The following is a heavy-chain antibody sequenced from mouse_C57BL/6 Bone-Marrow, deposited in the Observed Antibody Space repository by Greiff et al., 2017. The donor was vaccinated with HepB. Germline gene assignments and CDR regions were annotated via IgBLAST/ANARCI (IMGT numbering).Heavy chain of an antibody. D-gene: IGHD2-1*01. J-gene: IGHJ3*01. CDR3: ATYGNYETWFAY. CDR1: GYTFTSYW. CDR2: IDPSDSYT. V-gene: IGHV1-69*01. Sequence: QVQLQQPGAELVMPGASVKLSCKASGYTFTSYWMHWVKQRPGQGLEWIGEIDPSDSYTNYNQKFKGKSTLTVDKSSSTAYMQLSSLTSEDSAVYYGATYGNYETWFAYWGQGTLVTVSA.